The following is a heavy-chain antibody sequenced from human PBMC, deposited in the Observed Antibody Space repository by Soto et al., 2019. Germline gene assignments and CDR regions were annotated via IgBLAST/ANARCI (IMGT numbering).Heavy chain of an antibody. D-gene: IGHD3-16*02. J-gene: IGHJ5*02. CDR1: GGSISSGDYY. CDR2: IYYSGST. V-gene: IGHV4-30-4*01. CDR3: ARDRRHYLWGSYQGNWFDP. Sequence: SETLSLTCTVSGGSISSGDYYWSWIRQPPGKGLEWIGYIYYSGSTYYNPSLKSRVTISVDTSKNQFSLKLSSVTAADTAVYYCARDRRHYLWGSYQGNWFDPWGQGTLVTVSS.